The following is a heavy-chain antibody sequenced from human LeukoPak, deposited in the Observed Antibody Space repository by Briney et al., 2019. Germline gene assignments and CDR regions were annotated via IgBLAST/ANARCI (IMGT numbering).Heavy chain of an antibody. CDR3: ARTYYDILTGYYTYFDY. CDR1: GYTFTSYD. Sequence: ASVKVSCKASGYTFTSYDINWVRQATGQGLEWMGWMNPNSGNTGYAQKFQGRVTMTRNTSISTAYMELSSLRSEDTAVYYCARTYYDILTGYYTYFDYWGQGTLVTVSS. CDR2: MNPNSGNT. J-gene: IGHJ4*02. V-gene: IGHV1-8*02. D-gene: IGHD3-9*01.